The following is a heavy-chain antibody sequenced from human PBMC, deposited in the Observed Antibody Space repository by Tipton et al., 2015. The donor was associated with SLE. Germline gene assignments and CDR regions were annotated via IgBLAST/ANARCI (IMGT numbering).Heavy chain of an antibody. V-gene: IGHV4-59*08. D-gene: IGHD3-10*01. J-gene: IGHJ5*02. CDR3: ARQGFGASTGMDWFDP. CDR2: IYSRGNI. CDR1: GGYINNYY. Sequence: LSLTCTVSGGYINNYYWSWIRQPPGKGLEWIGHIYSRGNINYNPSLKSRVTMSVDTSKNQFSLRLNSVTAADTVVYYCARQGFGASTGMDWFDPWGQGTLVTVSS.